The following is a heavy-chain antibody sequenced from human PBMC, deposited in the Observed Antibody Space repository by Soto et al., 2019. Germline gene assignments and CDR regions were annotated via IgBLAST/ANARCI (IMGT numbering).Heavy chain of an antibody. V-gene: IGHV1-69*02. Sequence: ASVKVSCKASGGTFSSYTISWVRQAPGQGLEWMGRIIPILGIANYAQKFQGRVTITADKSTSTAYMELSSLRSEDTAVYYCARATAVVPAARSTNWFDPWDQGTLVTVSS. CDR1: GGTFSSYT. CDR3: ARATAVVPAARSTNWFDP. J-gene: IGHJ5*02. D-gene: IGHD2-2*01. CDR2: IIPILGIA.